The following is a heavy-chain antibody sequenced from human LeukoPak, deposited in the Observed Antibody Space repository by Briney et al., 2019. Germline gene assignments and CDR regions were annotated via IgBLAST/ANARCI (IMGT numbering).Heavy chain of an antibody. CDR1: GGSISSYY. V-gene: IGHV4-59*08. D-gene: IGHD3-9*01. Sequence: SETLSLTCTVSGGSISSYYWSWIRQPPGKGLEWIGYIYYSGSTNYNPSLKSRVTISVDTSKNQFSLKLSSVTAADTAVYYCAGYYDILTGYYMPAFDIWGQGTMVTVSS. J-gene: IGHJ3*02. CDR3: AGYYDILTGYYMPAFDI. CDR2: IYYSGST.